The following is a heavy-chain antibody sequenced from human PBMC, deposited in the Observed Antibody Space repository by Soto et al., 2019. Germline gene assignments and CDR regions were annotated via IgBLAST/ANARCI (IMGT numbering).Heavy chain of an antibody. Sequence: PSETLSLTCAVYGGSFSCYYWSWIRQPPGKGLEWVGEINHSGSTNYNPSLRSRVTISVDTSKNQFSLKLSSVTAADTAVYYCARGSVIYDSSGYYFDYWGQGTLVTVSS. J-gene: IGHJ4*02. CDR1: GGSFSCYY. CDR2: INHSGST. CDR3: ARGSVIYDSSGYYFDY. D-gene: IGHD3-22*01. V-gene: IGHV4-34*01.